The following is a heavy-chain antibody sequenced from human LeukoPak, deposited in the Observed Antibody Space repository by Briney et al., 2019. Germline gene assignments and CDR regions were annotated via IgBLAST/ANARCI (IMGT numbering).Heavy chain of an antibody. V-gene: IGHV4-59*01. J-gene: IGHJ4*02. CDR2: IYYSGST. CDR1: GGSISSYY. CDR3: ARTRANTFDY. Sequence: SETLSLTCTVSGGSISSYYWSWIRQPPGKGLEWIGYIYYSGSTNYNPSLKSRVTISVDTSKNQFSLKLSSMTAADTAVYYCARTRANTFDYWGQGTLVTVSS.